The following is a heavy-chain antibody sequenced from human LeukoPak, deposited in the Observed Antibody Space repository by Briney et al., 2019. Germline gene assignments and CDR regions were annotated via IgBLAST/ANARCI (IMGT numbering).Heavy chain of an antibody. J-gene: IGHJ4*02. CDR1: GFTFSSYG. V-gene: IGHV3-30*02. D-gene: IGHD1-1*01. CDR3: AKDLGRNWNVGFFDY. CDR2: IWYDGSNK. Sequence: GGSLRLSCAASGFTFSSYGMHWVHQAPGKGLEWVAVIWYDGSNKYYADSVKGRFTISRDNSKNTLYLQMNSLRAEDTAVYYCAKDLGRNWNVGFFDYWGQGTLVTVPS.